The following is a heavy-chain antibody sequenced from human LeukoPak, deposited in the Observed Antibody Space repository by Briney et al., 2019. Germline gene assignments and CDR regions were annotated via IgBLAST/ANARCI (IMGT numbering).Heavy chain of an antibody. CDR2: ISGSGGST. CDR3: AKDSGAGITIFQH. Sequence: GGSLRLSCAASGFTFSSYDMTWVRQTPGKGLEWVSAISGSGGSTYYADSVKGRFTISRDNSKNTLYLQMNRLRAEDTAVYYCAKDSGAGITIFQHWGQGTLVTVSS. D-gene: IGHD3-10*01. J-gene: IGHJ1*01. V-gene: IGHV3-23*01. CDR1: GFTFSSYD.